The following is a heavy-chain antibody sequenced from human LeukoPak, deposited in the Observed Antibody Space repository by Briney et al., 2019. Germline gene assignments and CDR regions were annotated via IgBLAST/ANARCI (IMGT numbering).Heavy chain of an antibody. Sequence: GGSLRLSCAASGFSVSSNYMSWVRQAPGKGLEWVSVTYSGGSTYYADSVKGRFTISRDNSKNSLYLQMNSLRAEDTAVYYCARDRGIVVVVAAYYYYYGMDVWGQGTTVTVSS. CDR3: ARDRGIVVVVAAYYYYYGMDV. CDR1: GFSVSSNY. J-gene: IGHJ6*02. D-gene: IGHD2-15*01. CDR2: TYSGGST. V-gene: IGHV3-53*01.